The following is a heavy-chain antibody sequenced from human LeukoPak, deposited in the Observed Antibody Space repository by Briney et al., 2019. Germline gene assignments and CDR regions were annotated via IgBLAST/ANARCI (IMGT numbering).Heavy chain of an antibody. V-gene: IGHV4-34*01. CDR2: INHSGST. D-gene: IGHD3-10*01. CDR1: GGSFSGYY. Sequence: SETLSLTCAIYGGSFSGYYWSWIRQPPGRGLEWIGEINHSGSTNYNPSLKSRITISVDTSKNQFSLKLSSVTAADTAVYYCARGGNGSGSFTRRSYYSYYMDVWGKGTTVTVSS. CDR3: ARGGNGSGSFTRRSYYSYYMDV. J-gene: IGHJ6*03.